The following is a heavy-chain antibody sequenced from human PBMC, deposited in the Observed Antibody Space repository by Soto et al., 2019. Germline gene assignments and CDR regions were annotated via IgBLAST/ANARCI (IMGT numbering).Heavy chain of an antibody. J-gene: IGHJ6*02. CDR1: GFTFSSYS. V-gene: IGHV3-21*01. Sequence: EVQLVESGGGLVKPGGSLRLSCAASGFTFSSYSMNWVRQAPGKGLEWVSSISSSSSYIYYADSVKGRFTISRDNAKNSLYLQMNSLRAEDTAVYYCARDRYCSSTSCYGGYYYYGMDVWGQGTTVTVSS. CDR2: ISSSSSYI. CDR3: ARDRYCSSTSCYGGYYYYGMDV. D-gene: IGHD2-2*01.